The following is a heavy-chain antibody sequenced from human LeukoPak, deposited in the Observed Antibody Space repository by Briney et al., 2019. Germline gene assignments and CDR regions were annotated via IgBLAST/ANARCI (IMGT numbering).Heavy chain of an antibody. J-gene: IGHJ5*02. D-gene: IGHD1-26*01. V-gene: IGHV4-61*02. Sequence: SETLSLTCTVSGGSIISGDYYWSWIRQPPGKGLEWIGRIYTSGSTNYNPSLKSRVTMSVDTSKNQFSLKLSSVTAADTAVYYCARARGGGATTIWFDPWGQGTLVTVSS. CDR1: GGSIISGDYY. CDR3: ARARGGGATTIWFDP. CDR2: IYTSGST.